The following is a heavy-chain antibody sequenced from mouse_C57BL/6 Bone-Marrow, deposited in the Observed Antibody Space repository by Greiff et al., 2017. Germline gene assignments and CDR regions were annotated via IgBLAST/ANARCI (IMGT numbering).Heavy chain of an antibody. D-gene: IGHD4-1*01. CDR3: ARSGPLGRSFDE. J-gene: IGHJ2*01. V-gene: IGHV1-55*01. Sequence: QVQLKQPGAELVKPGASVKLSCKASGYTFTSYWITWVKQRPGQGLEWIGDIYPTSGRTNYNEKFKSKAILTVDTTSNTAYMQLSSLTSEDSAVFYGARSGPLGRSFDEGGQGTTPTVPS. CDR2: IYPTSGRT. CDR1: GYTFTSYW.